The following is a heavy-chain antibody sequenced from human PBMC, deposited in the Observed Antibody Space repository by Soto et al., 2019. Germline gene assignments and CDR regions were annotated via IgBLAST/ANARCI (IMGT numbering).Heavy chain of an antibody. CDR1: GGSISSSNW. CDR3: AREYCSGGSCYSGGGLFDY. V-gene: IGHV4-4*02. Sequence: SETLSLTCAVSGGSISSSNWWSWVRQPPGKGLEWIGEIYHSGSTNYNPSLKSRVTISVDKSKNQFSLKLSSVTAADTAVYYCAREYCSGGSCYSGGGLFDYWGQGTLVTVSS. D-gene: IGHD2-15*01. J-gene: IGHJ4*02. CDR2: IYHSGST.